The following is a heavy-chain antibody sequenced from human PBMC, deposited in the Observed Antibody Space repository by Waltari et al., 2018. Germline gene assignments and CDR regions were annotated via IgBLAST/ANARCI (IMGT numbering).Heavy chain of an antibody. V-gene: IGHV4-4*07. CDR3: ARGIGYCTSTNCYPRPLYFDY. J-gene: IGHJ4*02. Sequence: QVQLQESGPGLVKPSETLSLTCTVSGGSISNYYWSWIRQPAGKGLEWIGRIYTSGTTTYNPSLKSRVTMSVDTSKNQFSLNLSSVTAADTAVYYCARGIGYCTSTNCYPRPLYFDYWGQGTLVTVSS. D-gene: IGHD2-2*01. CDR1: GGSISNYY. CDR2: IYTSGTT.